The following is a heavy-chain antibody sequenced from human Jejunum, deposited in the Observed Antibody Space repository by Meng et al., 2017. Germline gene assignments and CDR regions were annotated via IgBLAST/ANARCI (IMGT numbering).Heavy chain of an antibody. D-gene: IGHD6-6*01. CDR2: INYGGGT. J-gene: IGHJ4*02. Sequence: QVQRHQWGAGLLKPSEALSLTCAVYGGSFSDYYWTWIRQPPGKRLEWIGEINYGGGTNYNPSLRSRVTISIDTSRDQFSLRLSSVTAADTAIYYCARGSIADRLSDWGQGTLVTVSS. CDR3: ARGSIADRLSD. CDR1: GGSFSDYY. V-gene: IGHV4-34*01.